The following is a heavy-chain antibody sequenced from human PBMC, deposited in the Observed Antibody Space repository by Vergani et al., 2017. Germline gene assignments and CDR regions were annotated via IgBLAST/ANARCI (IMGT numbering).Heavy chain of an antibody. V-gene: IGHV1-2*02. Sequence: QVQLVQSGAEVKTPGASVRVSCKASGYTFTGYYMHWVRQAPGQGLEWVGGHNPNSGGTNYAQKFQGRVTMTRHTYISTAYMELSRLRSDVTAVYYCARPGVTAVEDWGQGTLVTVSS. CDR3: ARPGVTAVED. CDR1: GYTFTGYY. D-gene: IGHD4-11*01. J-gene: IGHJ4*02. CDR2: HNPNSGGT.